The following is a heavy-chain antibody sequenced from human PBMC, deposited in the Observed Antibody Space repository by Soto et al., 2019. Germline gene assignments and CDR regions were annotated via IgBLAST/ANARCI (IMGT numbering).Heavy chain of an antibody. CDR2: IYHSGTS. J-gene: IGHJ2*01. Sequence: SETLSLTCAVSGDSISSGGFSWSWIRQPPGKGLEWIGYIYHSGTSFYNPSLKSRVTISVDRSKNQFSLKLSSVTAAVTAVYYRRDLPASPTQRSSDL. CDR1: GDSISSGGFS. V-gene: IGHV4-30-2*01. D-gene: IGHD4-4*01. CDR3: RDLPASPTQRSSDL.